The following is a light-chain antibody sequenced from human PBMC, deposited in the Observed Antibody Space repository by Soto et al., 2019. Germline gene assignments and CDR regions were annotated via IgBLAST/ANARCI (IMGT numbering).Light chain of an antibody. Sequence: DIQMTQYPYTLSASVGDRVTITCRASQGISTWLAWYQQKPGTAPKLLIYDASSLESGVPSRFSGSGSGTEFTLTISSLQPDDYATYYCQQYSSYSRTFGQRTKVEIK. CDR2: DAS. J-gene: IGKJ1*01. CDR1: QGISTW. CDR3: QQYSSYSRT. V-gene: IGKV1-5*01.